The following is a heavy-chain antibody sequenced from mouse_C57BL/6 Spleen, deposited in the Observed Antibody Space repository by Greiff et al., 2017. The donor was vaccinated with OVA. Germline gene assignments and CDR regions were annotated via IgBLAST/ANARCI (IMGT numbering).Heavy chain of an antibody. D-gene: IGHD2-3*01. J-gene: IGHJ4*01. Sequence: QVQLKESGPGLVAPSQSLSITCTVSGFSLTSYGVHWVRQPPGKGLEWLVVIWSDGSTTYNSALKSRLSISKDNSKSQVFLKMNSLQTDDTAMYYCARQFYDGYYQGEVYYAMDYWGQGTSVTVSS. V-gene: IGHV2-6-1*01. CDR3: ARQFYDGYYQGEVYYAMDY. CDR2: IWSDGST. CDR1: GFSLTSYG.